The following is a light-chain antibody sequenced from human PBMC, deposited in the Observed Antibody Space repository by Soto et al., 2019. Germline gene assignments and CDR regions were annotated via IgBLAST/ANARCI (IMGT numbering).Light chain of an antibody. J-gene: IGKJ1*01. Sequence: TKSAVTMSGSPGKRGTLSCMASQCVSNNLAWYQQKPGHAPRLLIYGSSTMATGIPSRFSGTGSGTEFTLTISSLQSEDFALYYCQHYTKLPWTFGQGTKVDI. CDR2: GSS. CDR3: QHYTKLPWT. V-gene: IGKV3-15*01. CDR1: QCVSNN.